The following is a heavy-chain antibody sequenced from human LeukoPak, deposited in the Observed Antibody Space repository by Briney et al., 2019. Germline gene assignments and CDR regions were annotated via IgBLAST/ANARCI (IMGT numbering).Heavy chain of an antibody. J-gene: IGHJ4*02. CDR1: GYTFTSYG. CDR3: AGHIAAADLFDY. Sequence: ASVKVSCKASGYTFTSYGISWVRQAPGQGLEWMGWISAYNGNTNYAQKLQGRVTMTTDTSTSTAYMELRSLRSDDTAVYYCAGHIAAADLFDYWGQGTLVTVSS. V-gene: IGHV1-18*01. D-gene: IGHD6-13*01. CDR2: ISAYNGNT.